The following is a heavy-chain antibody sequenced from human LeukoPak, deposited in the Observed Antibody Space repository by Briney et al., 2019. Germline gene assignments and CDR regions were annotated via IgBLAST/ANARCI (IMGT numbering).Heavy chain of an antibody. CDR3: ARHPSGSYSAPFDY. J-gene: IGHJ4*02. CDR2: ISAYNGYT. D-gene: IGHD1-26*01. V-gene: IGHV1-18*01. CDR1: GYTFTSYS. Sequence: GASVKVSCKASGYTFTSYSFSWVRQAPGQGLEWMGWISAYNGYTNYAQKLQDRVTMTTDTSTSTAYMELRSLRSDDTAVYYCARHPSGSYSAPFDYWGQGTLVTVSS.